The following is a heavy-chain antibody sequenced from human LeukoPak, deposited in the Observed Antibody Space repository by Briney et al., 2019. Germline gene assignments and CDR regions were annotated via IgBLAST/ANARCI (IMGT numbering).Heavy chain of an antibody. CDR1: GFTFSIYA. D-gene: IGHD3-22*01. Sequence: GGSLRLSCAASGFTFSIYAMSWVRQAPGKGLEWVSAISATDSRPYYADSVKGRFTISRDNSKNTLYLQMNSLRAEDTAVYYCAKDSQLDSSGYYLGYFDYWGQGTLVTVSS. CDR3: AKDSQLDSSGYYLGYFDY. V-gene: IGHV3-23*01. J-gene: IGHJ4*02. CDR2: ISATDSRP.